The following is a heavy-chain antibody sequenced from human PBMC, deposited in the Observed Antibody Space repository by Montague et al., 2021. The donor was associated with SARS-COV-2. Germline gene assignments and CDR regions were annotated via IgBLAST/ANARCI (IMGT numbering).Heavy chain of an antibody. CDR1: AGSISGHY. J-gene: IGHJ5*02. CDR3: SCAVSARRAVSGFDP. CDR2: IYYSGGA. Sequence: SETLSLTCSISAGSISGHYLAWIWLPPGKGLEWIAYIYYSGGANYNPSLTLRVTMSVATSNNKFPLKLSSVTAAATAAYHCSCAVSARRAVSGFDPWGQGALVTVSS. D-gene: IGHD4/OR15-4a*01. V-gene: IGHV4-59*11.